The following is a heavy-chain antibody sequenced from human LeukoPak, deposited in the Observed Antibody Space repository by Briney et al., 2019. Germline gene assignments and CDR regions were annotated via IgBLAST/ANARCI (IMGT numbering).Heavy chain of an antibody. V-gene: IGHV1-69*13. CDR2: IVPIFGTA. Sequence: SVKVSCKASGGTFSSYAISWVRQAPGQGLEWMGGIVPIFGTANYAQKFQGRVTITADESTSTAYMELSSLRSEDTAVYYCARGKGQQQLVPQPHYYYYYGMDVWGQGTRSPSP. D-gene: IGHD6-13*01. J-gene: IGHJ6*02. CDR1: GGTFSSYA. CDR3: ARGKGQQQLVPQPHYYYYYGMDV.